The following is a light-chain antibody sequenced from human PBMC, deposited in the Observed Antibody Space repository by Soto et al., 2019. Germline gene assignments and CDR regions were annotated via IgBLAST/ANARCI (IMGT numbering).Light chain of an antibody. J-gene: IGKJ5*01. CDR2: GAS. CDR1: QSGSSN. Sequence: ELVMTQSPATLSVSPGERATLSGRASQSGSSNLAWYQQKPCQAHRLLIYGASTRATGIPARFSGSGSGTEFTLTISSLQSQDFAVYYCQYYTNWPTITFGQGTRLEIK. CDR3: QYYTNWPTIT. V-gene: IGKV3-15*01.